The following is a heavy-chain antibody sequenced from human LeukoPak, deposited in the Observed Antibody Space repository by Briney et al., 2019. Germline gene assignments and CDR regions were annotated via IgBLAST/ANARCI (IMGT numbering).Heavy chain of an antibody. D-gene: IGHD3-22*01. CDR3: ASAYSSGLINY. V-gene: IGHV1-69*04. CDR2: IIPIFGIA. CDR1: GGTFSSYA. Sequence: GASVKVSCKASGGTFSSYAISWVRQAPGQGLEWMGRIIPIFGIANYAQKFQGRVTITADKTTSTASMELSSLRSEETAVYYCASAYSSGLINYWGQGTLVTVSS. J-gene: IGHJ4*02.